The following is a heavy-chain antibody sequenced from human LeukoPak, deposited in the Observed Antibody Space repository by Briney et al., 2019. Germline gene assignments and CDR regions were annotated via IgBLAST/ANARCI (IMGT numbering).Heavy chain of an antibody. CDR2: VYYTGSP. CDR1: GGSISTSNYY. Sequence: SETLSLTCTVSGGSISTSNYYWGWVRQSPGKGLEWIASVYYTGSPYYNLSFKSRVTISVDTSKNQFSLKLSSVTAADTAVYYCARVRCSGGSCYYFDYWGQGTLVTVSS. CDR3: ARVRCSGGSCYYFDY. V-gene: IGHV4-39*07. J-gene: IGHJ4*02. D-gene: IGHD2-15*01.